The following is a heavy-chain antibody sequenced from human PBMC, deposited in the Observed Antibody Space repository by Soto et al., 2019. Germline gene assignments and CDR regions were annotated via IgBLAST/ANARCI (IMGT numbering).Heavy chain of an antibody. CDR1: GGSFSGYY. CDR3: ARGRYSGSRPDPYYFDY. CDR2: INHSGST. Sequence: QVQLQQWGAGLLKPSETLSLTCAVYGGSFSGYYWSWIRQPPGKGLEWIGEINHSGSTNYNPSLTSRLLISVDTSKNQFSLKRCSVTAADTAVYYCARGRYSGSRPDPYYFDYWGQVTLVTVSS. V-gene: IGHV4-34*01. D-gene: IGHD1-26*01. J-gene: IGHJ4*02.